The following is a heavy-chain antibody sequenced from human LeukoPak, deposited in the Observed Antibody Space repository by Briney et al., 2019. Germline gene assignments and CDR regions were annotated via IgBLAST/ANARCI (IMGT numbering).Heavy chain of an antibody. D-gene: IGHD5-18*01. CDR2: IIPIFGTA. CDR1: GGTFSSYA. J-gene: IGHJ4*02. CDR3: ASPAGGYSYGWFY. Sequence: GASVKVSCRASGGTFSSYAISWVRQAPGRGLEWMGGIIPIFGTANYAQKFQGRVTITTDESTSTACMELSSLRSEDTAVYYCASPAGGYSYGWFYWGQGTLVTVSS. V-gene: IGHV1-69*05.